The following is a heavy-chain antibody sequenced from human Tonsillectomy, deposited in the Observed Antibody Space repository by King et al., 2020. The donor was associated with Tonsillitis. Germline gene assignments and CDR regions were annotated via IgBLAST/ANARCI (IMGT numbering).Heavy chain of an antibody. J-gene: IGHJ6*02. CDR1: GFTFSSYA. CDR3: VAEYYYDSRGTDGMDV. CDR2: ILYDGSNK. V-gene: IGHV3-30*04. D-gene: IGHD3-22*01. Sequence: VQLVESGGGVVQPGRSLRLSCAASGFTFSSYAMHWVRQAPGKGLEWVAFILYDGSNKYYADSVKGRFTISRDNSKNTFYLQMNSLRAEDTAVYYCVAEYYYDSRGTDGMDVWGQGTTVTVSS.